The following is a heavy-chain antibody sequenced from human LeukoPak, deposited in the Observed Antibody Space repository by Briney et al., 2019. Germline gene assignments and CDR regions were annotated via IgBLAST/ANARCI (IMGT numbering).Heavy chain of an antibody. CDR1: GFTFSDWY. V-gene: IGHV3-11*01. CDR2: IDMSGRTI. CDR3: ARGHYGLDV. Sequence: GGSLRLSCAASGFTFSDWYMSWIRQAPGKGLEWVSYIDMSGRTIYYADSVKGRFTISRDNARNSLYLQMSSLRAGDTAVYYCARGHYGLDVWGQGTTVTVSS. J-gene: IGHJ6*02.